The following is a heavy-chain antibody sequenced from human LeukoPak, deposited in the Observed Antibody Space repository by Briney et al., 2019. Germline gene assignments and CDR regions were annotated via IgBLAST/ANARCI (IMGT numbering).Heavy chain of an antibody. CDR1: DDSISDYY. D-gene: IGHD1-7*01. V-gene: IGHV4-59*08. CDR2: FHNSGTS. J-gene: IGHJ6*03. CDR3: ATLTGTTSRDLYYYYYMDV. Sequence: SETLSLTCTVSDDSISDYYRGWIRQPPGKGLEWIGYFHNSGTSAYNPSLKSRVTISADTSKNQFSLKLSSVTAADTAVYYCATLTGTTSRDLYYYYYMDVWGKGTTVTVSS.